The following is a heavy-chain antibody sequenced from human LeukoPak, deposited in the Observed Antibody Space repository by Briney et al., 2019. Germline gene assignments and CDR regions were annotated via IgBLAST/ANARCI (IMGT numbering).Heavy chain of an antibody. CDR3: ARGKYYDSSGSNWFDP. CDR2: INPNSGGI. D-gene: IGHD3-22*01. CDR1: GYTFTGYY. J-gene: IGHJ5*02. V-gene: IGHV1-2*06. Sequence: ASVKVSCKASGYTFTGYYMHWVRQAPGQGLEWMGRINPNSGGINYAQKFQGRVTMTRDTSISTAYMELSRLRSDDTAVYYCARGKYYDSSGSNWFDPWGQGTLVTVSS.